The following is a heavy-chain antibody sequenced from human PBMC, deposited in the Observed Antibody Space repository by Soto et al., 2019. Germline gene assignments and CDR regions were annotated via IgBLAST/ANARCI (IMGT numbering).Heavy chain of an antibody. J-gene: IGHJ3*02. CDR2: IIPIFGTA. CDR1: GGTFSSYA. CDR3: ARYTAMAPKEVNAFDI. V-gene: IGHV1-69*12. D-gene: IGHD5-18*01. Sequence: QVQLVQSGAEVKKPGSSVKVSCKASGGTFSSYAISWVRQAPGQGLEWMGGIIPIFGTANYAQKCQGRVTITADESTSTAYMELSSLRSEDTAVYYCARYTAMAPKEVNAFDIWGQGTMVTVSS.